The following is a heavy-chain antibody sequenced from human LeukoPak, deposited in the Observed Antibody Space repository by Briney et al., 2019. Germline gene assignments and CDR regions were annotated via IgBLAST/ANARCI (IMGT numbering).Heavy chain of an antibody. D-gene: IGHD3-3*01. V-gene: IGHV4-59*12. CDR3: ARPYDFWSGHLGY. CDR1: GGSMTNYY. CDR2: IYYSGTT. J-gene: IGHJ4*02. Sequence: SETLSLTCTVSGGSMTNYYWIWIRQPPGKGLEWIGYIYYSGTTSYNPSLKSRVTISVDTSKNQFSLKLSSVTAADTAVYYCARPYDFWSGHLGYWGQGTLVTVSS.